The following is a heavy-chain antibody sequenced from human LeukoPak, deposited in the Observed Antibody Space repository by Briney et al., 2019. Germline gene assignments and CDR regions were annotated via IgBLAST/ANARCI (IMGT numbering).Heavy chain of an antibody. Sequence: SETLSLTCAVYGGSFSGYYWSWIRQPPGKGLEWIGYIYYSGSTKYNPSLKSRVTISVDTSKNQFSLKLTSVTAADTAVYYCATGSGSLNWFDPWGQGTLVTVSS. CDR3: ATGSGSLNWFDP. CDR2: IYYSGST. D-gene: IGHD3-10*01. V-gene: IGHV4-59*01. CDR1: GGSFSGYY. J-gene: IGHJ5*02.